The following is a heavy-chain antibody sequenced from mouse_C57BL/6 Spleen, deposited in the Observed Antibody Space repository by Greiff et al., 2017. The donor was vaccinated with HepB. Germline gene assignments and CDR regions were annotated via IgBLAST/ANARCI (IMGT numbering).Heavy chain of an antibody. V-gene: IGHV1-26*01. D-gene: IGHD1-1*01. Sequence: VQLQQSGPELVKPGASVKISCKASGYTFTDYYMNWVKQSHGKSLEWIGDINPNNGGTSYNQKFKGKATLTVDKSSSTAYMELRSLTSEDSAVYYCARNYYGTLYAMDYWGQGTSVTVSS. J-gene: IGHJ4*01. CDR2: INPNNGGT. CDR1: GYTFTDYY. CDR3: ARNYYGTLYAMDY.